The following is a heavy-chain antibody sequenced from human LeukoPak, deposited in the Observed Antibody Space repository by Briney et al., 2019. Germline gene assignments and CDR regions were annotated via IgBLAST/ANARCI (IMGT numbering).Heavy chain of an antibody. CDR1: GGSISNYY. V-gene: IGHV4-4*07. Sequence: PSETLSLTCTVSGGSISNYYWSWIRQPAGKGLEWIGRIYISGTTNYNPSLKSRVTMSLDTSKNQLSLRLSSVTAADTAVYYCARESYNRGAFDIWGQGTMVTVSS. D-gene: IGHD1-1*01. CDR3: ARESYNRGAFDI. J-gene: IGHJ3*02. CDR2: IYISGTT.